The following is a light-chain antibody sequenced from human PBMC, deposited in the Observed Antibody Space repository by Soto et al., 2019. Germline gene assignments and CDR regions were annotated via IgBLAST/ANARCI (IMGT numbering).Light chain of an antibody. V-gene: IGKV3-20*01. CDR1: QSVSSSY. J-gene: IGKJ1*01. CDR3: HQYSSSPLT. CDR2: VAS. Sequence: EIRLKQSPGTLSLSPGERATLSCRASQSVSSSYLAWYQQKPGQAPRLLISVASSRAIGIPDRFSGSGSGTDFTLTISKLAPEDSAMYYCHQYSSSPLTFGQGTMVDVK.